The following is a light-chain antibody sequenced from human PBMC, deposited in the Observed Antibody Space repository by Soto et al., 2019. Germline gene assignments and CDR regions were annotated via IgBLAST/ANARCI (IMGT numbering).Light chain of an antibody. CDR2: DAS. CDR1: QSVSSY. V-gene: IGKV3-11*01. CDR3: QQRSNWPIT. J-gene: IGKJ5*01. Sequence: EIVLTQSPGTLSLSPGERATLYCRASQSVSSYLAWYQQKPGQAPRLLIYDASNRATGLPARFSGSGSGTDFTLTISSLEPEDFAVYYCQQRSNWPITFGQGTRLEIK.